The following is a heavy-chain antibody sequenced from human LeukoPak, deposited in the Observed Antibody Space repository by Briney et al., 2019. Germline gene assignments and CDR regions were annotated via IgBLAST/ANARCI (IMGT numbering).Heavy chain of an antibody. J-gene: IGHJ5*02. Sequence: PSETLSLTCAVYGGSFSGYYWSWIRQPPGKGLEWIGEINHSGSTNYNPSLKSRVTISVDTSKNQFSLKLSSVTAADTAVYYCARGGVAAAGTCWFDPWGRGTLVTVSS. CDR3: ARGGVAAAGTCWFDP. D-gene: IGHD6-13*01. CDR1: GGSFSGYY. CDR2: INHSGST. V-gene: IGHV4-34*01.